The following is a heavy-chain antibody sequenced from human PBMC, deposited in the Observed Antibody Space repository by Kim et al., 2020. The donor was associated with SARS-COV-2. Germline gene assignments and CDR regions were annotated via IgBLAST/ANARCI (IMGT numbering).Heavy chain of an antibody. CDR1: EFTFNSYA. CDR3: VKDLGSWRFDP. V-gene: IGHV3-23*01. Sequence: GGSLRLSCIVSEFTFNSYAMSWVRQAPGKGLEWVSAITRSSDITNYADSVKGRFTISRDNSKNTVYLEMNSLRDEDTAVYYCVKDLGSWRFDPWGQGTLVTVSS. D-gene: IGHD6-13*01. CDR2: ITRSSDIT. J-gene: IGHJ5*02.